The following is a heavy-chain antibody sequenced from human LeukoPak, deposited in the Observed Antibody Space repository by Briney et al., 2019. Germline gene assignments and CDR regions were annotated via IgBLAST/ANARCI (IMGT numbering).Heavy chain of an antibody. V-gene: IGHV3-23*01. Sequence: PGGSLRLSCAASGFTFSSYAMSWVPQAPGKGLEWVSSISGSGGSTYYADSVKGRFTISRDNSKNTLYLQMNSLRAEDTAVYYCAKSRYSSGWYGDDYWGQGTLVTVSS. CDR1: GFTFSSYA. CDR3: AKSRYSSGWYGDDY. J-gene: IGHJ4*02. D-gene: IGHD6-19*01. CDR2: ISGSGGST.